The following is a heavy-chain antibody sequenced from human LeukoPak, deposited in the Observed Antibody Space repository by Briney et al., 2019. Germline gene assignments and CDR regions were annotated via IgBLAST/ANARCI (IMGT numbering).Heavy chain of an antibody. D-gene: IGHD3-22*01. CDR1: GFTFSNYA. Sequence: GGSLRLSYAASGFTFSNYAMSWVRQAPGKGLEWVSAISGSGGSTYYADSVKGRFTISRDNSKNTLYLQMNSLRAEDTAVYYCARDITMIIVAWGQGTLVTVSS. CDR2: ISGSGGST. V-gene: IGHV3-23*01. J-gene: IGHJ5*02. CDR3: ARDITMIIVA.